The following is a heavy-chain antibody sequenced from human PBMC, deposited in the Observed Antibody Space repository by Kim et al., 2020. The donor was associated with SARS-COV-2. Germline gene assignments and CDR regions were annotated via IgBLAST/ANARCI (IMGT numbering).Heavy chain of an antibody. J-gene: IGHJ4*02. V-gene: IGHV3-23*01. CDR3: ARFDDSNGYYQYYFEY. Sequence: GGSLRLSCAASGFTFSDYALSWVRQAPGKGLEWVSAISGSGRTTYSADSVKGRFAMSRDDSKNTVYLQMNSLRAEDTAMYYCARFDDSNGYYQYYFEYWGQGTLVTVSS. CDR1: GFTFSDYA. CDR2: ISGSGRTT. D-gene: IGHD3-22*01.